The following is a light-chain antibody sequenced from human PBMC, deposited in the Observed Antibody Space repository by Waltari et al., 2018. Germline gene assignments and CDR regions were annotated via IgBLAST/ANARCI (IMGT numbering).Light chain of an antibody. Sequence: DILTTQSPDTLSVSPGARATLSCRGSQSLSSSLAWYQQNPAPAPRLLIYGASARATDSPARFSGSGSGTEFTLTISSRQSEDYAVDYCQQYKNWPLARTFGGGTKVEIK. CDR1: QSLSSS. CDR2: GAS. CDR3: QQYKNWPLART. J-gene: IGKJ4*01. V-gene: IGKV3-15*01.